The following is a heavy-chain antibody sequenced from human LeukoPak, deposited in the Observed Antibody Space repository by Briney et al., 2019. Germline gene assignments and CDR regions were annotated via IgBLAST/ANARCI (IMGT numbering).Heavy chain of an antibody. CDR1: GFTFGTYT. CDR2: ISISSTYR. Sequence: GGSLRLSCAASGFTFGTYTMNWVRQAPREGLEWVSSISISSTYRYYADSVKGRFTMSRDNAKNSLFLQMNSLRAEDTAVYYCARDQPDTAFDYWGQGTLVTVSS. J-gene: IGHJ4*02. CDR3: ARDQPDTAFDY. V-gene: IGHV3-21*01. D-gene: IGHD5-18*01.